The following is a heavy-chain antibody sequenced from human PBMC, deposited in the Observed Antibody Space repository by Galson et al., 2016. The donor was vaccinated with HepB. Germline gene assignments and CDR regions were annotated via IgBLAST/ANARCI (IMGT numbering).Heavy chain of an antibody. CDR2: IYHSGST. J-gene: IGHJ4*02. CDR1: GGFVSSGNW. D-gene: IGHD6-13*01. Sequence: ETLSLTCAVSGGFVSSGNWWSWVRQPPGKGLEWIGEIYHSGSTNYNPSLKSRVTISVDKSKNQFSLKLSSVTAADTAVYYCARVRAAGTDFDYWGQGTLVTVSS. V-gene: IGHV4-4*02. CDR3: ARVRAAGTDFDY.